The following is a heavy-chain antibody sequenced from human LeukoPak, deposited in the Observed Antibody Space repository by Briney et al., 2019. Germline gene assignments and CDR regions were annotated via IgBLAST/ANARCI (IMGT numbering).Heavy chain of an antibody. J-gene: IGHJ4*02. Sequence: SETLSLTCTVSGGSISSYYWSWIRQPPGKGLEWIGYIYYSGSTNYNPSLKSRVTISVDTSKNQFSLKLSSVAAADTAVYYCAGASYDSSGIHWGQGTLVTVSS. V-gene: IGHV4-59*01. CDR2: IYYSGST. D-gene: IGHD3-22*01. CDR1: GGSISSYY. CDR3: AGASYDSSGIH.